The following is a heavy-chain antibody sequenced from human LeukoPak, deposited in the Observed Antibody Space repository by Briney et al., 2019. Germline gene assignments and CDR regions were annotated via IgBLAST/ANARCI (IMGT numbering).Heavy chain of an antibody. D-gene: IGHD6-19*01. CDR1: GYTFTSYG. V-gene: IGHV1-18*01. CDR3: ARGITVAGRLDY. J-gene: IGHJ4*02. Sequence: ASVKVSCKASGYTFTSYGISWVRQAPGQGLEWMGWISAYNGNTNYAQRLQGRVTMTTDTSTSTAYMELRSLRSDDTAVYFCARGITVAGRLDYWGQGTLVTVSS. CDR2: ISAYNGNT.